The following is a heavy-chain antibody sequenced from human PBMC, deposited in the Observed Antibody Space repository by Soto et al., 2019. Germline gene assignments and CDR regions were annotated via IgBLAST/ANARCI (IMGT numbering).Heavy chain of an antibody. CDR2: INPHRGGT. D-gene: IGHD3-10*01. Sequence: QVQLVQSGAEVKKPGASVKVSCKASGYTFTGYYMHWVRQAPGQGLEWMGWINPHRGGTNYAQKCQGWVTMTRDTSISTAYMELSRLRSDDTAVYYCARGITMVRGVIYGWFDPWGQGTLVTVSS. V-gene: IGHV1-2*04. J-gene: IGHJ5*02. CDR1: GYTFTGYY. CDR3: ARGITMVRGVIYGWFDP.